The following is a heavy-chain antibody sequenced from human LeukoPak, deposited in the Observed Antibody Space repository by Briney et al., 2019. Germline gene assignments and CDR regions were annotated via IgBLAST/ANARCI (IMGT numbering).Heavy chain of an antibody. CDR1: GGSFSGYY. CDR2: INHSGGT. V-gene: IGHV4-34*01. J-gene: IGHJ4*02. CDR3: ARDGENPHYDY. Sequence: PSETLSLTCAVYGGSFSGYYWSWIRQPPGKGLEWIGEINHSGGTNYNPSLKSRVTISVDTSKNQFSLKLSSVTAADTAVYYCARDGENPHYDYWGQGTLVTVSS. D-gene: IGHD3-10*01.